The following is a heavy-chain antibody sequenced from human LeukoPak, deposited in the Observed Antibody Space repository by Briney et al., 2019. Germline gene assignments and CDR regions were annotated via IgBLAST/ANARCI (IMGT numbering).Heavy chain of an antibody. D-gene: IGHD1-26*01. V-gene: IGHV4-4*07. CDR1: GGSISSYY. CDR2: IYTSGST. CDR3: ARESGSYSYYYYGMDV. Sequence: PSETLSLTCTVSGGSISSYYWSWIRQPPGKGLEWIGRIYTSGSTNYNPSLKSRVTMSVDTSKNQFSLKLSSVTAADTAVYYCARESGSYSYYYYGMDVWGQGTTVTVSS. J-gene: IGHJ6*02.